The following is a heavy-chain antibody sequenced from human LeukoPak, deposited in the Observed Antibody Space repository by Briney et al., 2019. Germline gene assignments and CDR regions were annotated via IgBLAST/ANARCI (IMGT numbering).Heavy chain of an antibody. CDR2: IKQDGSGE. CDR3: TTGYSSGWYNEGNY. V-gene: IGHV3-7*01. D-gene: IGHD6-19*01. J-gene: IGHJ4*02. Sequence: GGSLRLSCVASGFTFSSYWMSWVRQAPGKGLEWVAKIKQDGSGEYYLDSVKGRFTIYRDNAKNSLYLQMNSLRAEDTAVYFCTTGYSSGWYNEGNYWGQGTLVTVSS. CDR1: GFTFSSYW.